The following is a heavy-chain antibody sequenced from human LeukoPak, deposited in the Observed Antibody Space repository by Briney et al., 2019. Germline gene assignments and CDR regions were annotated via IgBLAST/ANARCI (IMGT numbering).Heavy chain of an antibody. CDR3: ASTQDGSYSWPH. Sequence: GGSLKISCKGSGNIFSNYWIGWVRQMPGKGLEWMGIIHVGESYIFYSPSFQGQVTISADKSTSTAYLQWSSLGASDSAMYYCASTQDGSYSWPHWGQGTLVTVSS. D-gene: IGHD4-11*01. CDR1: GNIFSNYW. CDR2: IHVGESYI. V-gene: IGHV5-51*01. J-gene: IGHJ4*02.